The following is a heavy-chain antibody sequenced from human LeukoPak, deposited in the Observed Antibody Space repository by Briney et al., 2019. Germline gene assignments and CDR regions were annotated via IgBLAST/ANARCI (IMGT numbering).Heavy chain of an antibody. CDR3: AKVYGDLAAAGYFDY. CDR1: GFTFSSYA. V-gene: IGHV3-23*01. Sequence: GGSLRLSCAASGFTFSSYAMSWVRQAPGKGLEWVSAISGSGGSTYYADSVKGRFTISRDNSKNTLYLQMNSLRAEDTAVYCCAKVYGDLAAAGYFDYWGQGTLVTVSS. D-gene: IGHD6-13*01. CDR2: ISGSGGST. J-gene: IGHJ4*02.